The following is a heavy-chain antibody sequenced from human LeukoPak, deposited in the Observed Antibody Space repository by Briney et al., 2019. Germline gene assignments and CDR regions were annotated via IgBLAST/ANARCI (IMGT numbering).Heavy chain of an antibody. J-gene: IGHJ5*02. CDR3: ARVQAINYDFWSGPNSNWFDP. CDR1: GGTFSSYA. Sequence: SVTVSCKASGGTFSSYAISWVRQAPGQGLEWMGGIIPIFGTANYAQKFQGRVTITADESTSTAYMELSSLRSEDTAVYYCARVQAINYDFWSGPNSNWFDPWGQGTLVTVSS. V-gene: IGHV1-69*13. CDR2: IIPIFGTA. D-gene: IGHD3-3*01.